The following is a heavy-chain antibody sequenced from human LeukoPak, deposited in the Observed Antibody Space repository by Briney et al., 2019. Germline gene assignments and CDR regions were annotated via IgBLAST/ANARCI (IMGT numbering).Heavy chain of an antibody. Sequence: SETLSLTCTVSGGSISSYYWSWIRQPPGKGLEWIGYIYYSGSTNYNPSLKSRVTISVDTSKNQFSLKLSSVTAADTAVYYCARVVWAVAGPGWFDPWGQGTLVTVSS. J-gene: IGHJ5*02. D-gene: IGHD6-19*01. CDR1: GGSISSYY. CDR3: ARVVWAVAGPGWFDP. V-gene: IGHV4-59*01. CDR2: IYYSGST.